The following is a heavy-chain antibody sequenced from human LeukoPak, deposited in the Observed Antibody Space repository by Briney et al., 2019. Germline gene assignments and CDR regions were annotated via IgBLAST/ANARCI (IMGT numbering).Heavy chain of an antibody. V-gene: IGHV1-18*04. CDR2: ISANNGKT. CDR3: ARDPTTGDYERLYYFDY. J-gene: IGHJ4*02. Sequence: AGVTVSFKASGYTFTSYGISWVRQAPAQGREWMGWISANNGKTNYAQKLQGRVTMTTDTSTSTAYMEMRSLRSDNTAVYYCARDPTTGDYERLYYFDYWGQGTLVTVSS. CDR1: GYTFTSYG. D-gene: IGHD4-17*01.